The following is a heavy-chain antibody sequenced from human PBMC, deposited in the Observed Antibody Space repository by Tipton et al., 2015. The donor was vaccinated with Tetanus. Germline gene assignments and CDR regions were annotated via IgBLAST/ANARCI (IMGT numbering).Heavy chain of an antibody. CDR1: GFTFNRYG. V-gene: IGHV3-23*01. Sequence: GSLRLSCAASGFTFNRYGINWVRQAPGKGLVWVSLISGSGDTTYYADSVRGRFTVSRDNSKDTVYLDVRSLRDEDTAVYYCATDGLPRGFVMVEATTQKYFRHWGRGTLVTVSS. D-gene: IGHD2-21*01. CDR2: ISGSGDTT. J-gene: IGHJ1*01. CDR3: ATDGLPRGFVMVEATTQKYFRH.